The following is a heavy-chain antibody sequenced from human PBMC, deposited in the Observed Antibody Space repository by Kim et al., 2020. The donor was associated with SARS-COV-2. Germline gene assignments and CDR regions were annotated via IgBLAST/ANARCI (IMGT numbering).Heavy chain of an antibody. J-gene: IGHJ4*02. D-gene: IGHD1-1*01. V-gene: IGHV3-23*01. CDR2: ISGGGTNS. Sequence: GGSLRLSCAASGFTFSSSVMSWVRQAPGKGLEWVSSISGGGTNSYYADSVKGRFAISRDNSKNTLYLQMNSLRAEDTAVYYCAKAPKNEWNQPLDYWGQGALVTVPS. CDR1: GFTFSSSV. CDR3: AKAPKNEWNQPLDY.